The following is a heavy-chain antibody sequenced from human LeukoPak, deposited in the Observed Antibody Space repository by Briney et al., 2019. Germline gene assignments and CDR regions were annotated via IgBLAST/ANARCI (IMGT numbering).Heavy chain of an antibody. Sequence: GGSPRLSCAASGFTFSDYYMSWIRQAPGKGLEWVSYISSSGSTIYYADSVKGRFTTSRDNARNSLYLQMNSLRAEDTAVYYCAGYCGGGTCNAAGYWGQGTLVTVSS. CDR2: ISSSGSTI. CDR3: AGYCGGGTCNAAGY. CDR1: GFTFSDYY. D-gene: IGHD2-15*01. J-gene: IGHJ4*02. V-gene: IGHV3-11*01.